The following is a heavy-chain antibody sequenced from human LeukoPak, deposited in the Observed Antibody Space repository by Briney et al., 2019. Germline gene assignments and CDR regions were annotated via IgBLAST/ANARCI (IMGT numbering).Heavy chain of an antibody. V-gene: IGHV1-2*06. CDR2: INPNSGGT. CDR3: ARDLYYDFWSGYPNWFDP. CDR1: GYTFTVYY. J-gene: IGHJ5*02. Sequence: ASETVSFTCSGYTFTVYYMHWVWQAPRQGPEWMGRINPNSGGTNYAQKFQRMVTMPRDTSISTAYMQLSRLRSDDTAVYYCARDLYYDFWSGYPNWFDPWGQGTLVTVPS. D-gene: IGHD3-3*01.